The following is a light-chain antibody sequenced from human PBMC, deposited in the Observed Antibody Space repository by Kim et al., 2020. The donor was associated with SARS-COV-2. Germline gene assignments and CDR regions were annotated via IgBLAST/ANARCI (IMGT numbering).Light chain of an antibody. J-gene: IGLJ2*01. CDR1: NSNIGSNP. CDR3: AAWDDSLNGYVV. Sequence: QRVTISCSGSNSNIGSNPVNWYQQLQRRAPKLLIASNNQRPSGVPDRFSGSKSGTSASLVISGLQSEDEADYYCAAWDDSLNGYVVFGGGTQLTVL. CDR2: SNN. V-gene: IGLV1-44*01.